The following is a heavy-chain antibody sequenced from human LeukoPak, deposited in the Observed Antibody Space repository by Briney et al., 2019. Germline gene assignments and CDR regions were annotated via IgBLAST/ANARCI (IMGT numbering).Heavy chain of an antibody. CDR1: GGSISGYY. V-gene: IGHV4-59*08. Sequence: SETLSLTCTVSGGSISGYYWSWIRQPPGKGLEWIGYIYYSGSTNYNPSLKSRVTISVDTSKNQFSLKLSSVTAADTAVYYCARLLCGGDCYAKIDAFDIWGQGTMVTVSS. J-gene: IGHJ3*02. CDR2: IYYSGST. CDR3: ARLLCGGDCYAKIDAFDI. D-gene: IGHD2-21*02.